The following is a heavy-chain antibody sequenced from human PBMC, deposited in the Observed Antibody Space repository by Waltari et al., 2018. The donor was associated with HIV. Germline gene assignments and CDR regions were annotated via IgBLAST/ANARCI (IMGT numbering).Heavy chain of an antibody. CDR1: GFTFSSYA. D-gene: IGHD3-3*01. CDR3: AKDLRETRFLEWLEPQN. V-gene: IGHV3-23*01. J-gene: IGHJ4*02. Sequence: EVQLLESGGGLVQPGGSLRLSCAASGFTFSSYAMSWVRQAPGQGLEWVSAISGSGGSTYYADSVKGRFTISRDNSKNTLYLQMNSLRAEDTAVYYCAKDLRETRFLEWLEPQNWGQGTLVTVSS. CDR2: ISGSGGST.